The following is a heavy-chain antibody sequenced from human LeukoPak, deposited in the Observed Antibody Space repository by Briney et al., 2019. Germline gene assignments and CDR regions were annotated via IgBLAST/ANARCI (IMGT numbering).Heavy chain of an antibody. V-gene: IGHV3-53*01. CDR3: AGGLSQYNWNDGH. CDR1: GFTASINY. Sequence: SVGSPRLSRAPSGFTASINYMSWVPQSPGKGLESVWVIYSGGNTYYADSVKGRFTISRDNSKNTLYLQMNSLRAEDTAVYYCAGGLSQYNWNDGHWGQGTLVTVSS. J-gene: IGHJ4*02. CDR2: IYSGGNT. D-gene: IGHD1-20*01.